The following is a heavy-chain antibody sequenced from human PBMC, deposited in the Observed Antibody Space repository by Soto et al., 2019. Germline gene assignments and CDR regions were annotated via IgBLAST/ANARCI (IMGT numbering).Heavy chain of an antibody. D-gene: IGHD5-12*01. Sequence: EVQLIESGGGWVQPGTSLRVSCAASGFTFHEYAMNWVRQAQGKGLEWVSGISSDGDTIAYADSVQGRFTVFRDNAKNSLYLQMNSLRAEDTALYYCTKGGYDLIYYFGMDVWGQGTTVTVSS. CDR3: TKGGYDLIYYFGMDV. V-gene: IGHV3-9*01. CDR2: ISSDGDTI. J-gene: IGHJ6*02. CDR1: GFTFHEYA.